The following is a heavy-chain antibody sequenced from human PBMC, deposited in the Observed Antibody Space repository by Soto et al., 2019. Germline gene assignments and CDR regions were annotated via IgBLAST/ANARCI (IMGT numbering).Heavy chain of an antibody. CDR2: ISSSSSYI. CDR1: GFTFSSYS. CDR3: ARARPVQRYSYGSVSYYYYGMDV. D-gene: IGHD5-18*01. J-gene: IGHJ6*02. Sequence: PGGSLRLSCAASGFTFSSYSMNWVRQAPGKGLEWVSSISSSSSYIYYADSVKGRFTISRDNAKNSLYLQMNSLRAEDTAVYYCARARPVQRYSYGSVSYYYYGMDVWGQGTTVTVSS. V-gene: IGHV3-21*01.